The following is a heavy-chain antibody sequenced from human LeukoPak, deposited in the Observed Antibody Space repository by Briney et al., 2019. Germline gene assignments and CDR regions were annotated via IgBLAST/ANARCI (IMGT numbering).Heavy chain of an antibody. V-gene: IGHV3-66*02. D-gene: IGHD1-26*01. Sequence: GGSLRLSCAVSGFNVRSNYTSWVRQAPGKGLEWVSAIYSGGTTYYADSVKGRFTISRDNSKNMLYLQMNSLRVEDTAVYYCARDHTSWDPFDYWGQGTLVTVSS. CDR3: ARDHTSWDPFDY. CDR2: IYSGGTT. J-gene: IGHJ4*02. CDR1: GFNVRSNY.